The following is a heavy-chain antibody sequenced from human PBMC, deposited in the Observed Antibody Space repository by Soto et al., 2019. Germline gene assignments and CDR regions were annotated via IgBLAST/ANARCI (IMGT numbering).Heavy chain of an antibody. CDR3: ARGYCSSTRCYIWDNWFDP. V-gene: IGHV4-59*02. Sequence: LSLTCTVSGGSVSSDYWSWIRQPPGKRLEYIGFIYLGGSPNYNPSLESRVTISADTSKNQFSLKLSSVTAADTAVYYCARGYCSSTRCYIWDNWFDPWGQGTLVTVSS. CDR2: IYLGGSP. J-gene: IGHJ5*02. D-gene: IGHD2-2*02. CDR1: GGSVSSDY.